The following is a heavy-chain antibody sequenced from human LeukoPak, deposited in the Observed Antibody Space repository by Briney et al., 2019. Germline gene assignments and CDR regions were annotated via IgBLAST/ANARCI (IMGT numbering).Heavy chain of an antibody. J-gene: IGHJ4*02. D-gene: IGHD5-12*01. CDR1: GGSFTGYY. V-gene: IGHV4-34*01. CDR3: ARSPTYCSSSNCRGGYSGYDLDY. Sequence: SETLSLTCAVYGGSFTGYYCSWIRQSPPKGLEWNGEINHSGSTNYKSTLKSRVTISVDTSKNQFSLRVSSVTAADMGLYYCARSPTYCSSSNCRGGYSGYDLDYWGQGTLVTVSS. CDR2: INHSGST.